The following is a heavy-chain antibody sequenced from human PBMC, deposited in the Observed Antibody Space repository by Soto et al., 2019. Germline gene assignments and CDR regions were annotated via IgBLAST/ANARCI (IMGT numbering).Heavy chain of an antibody. Sequence: EVQLVESGGGLVQPGGSLRLSCAASGFTFSSYWMHWVRQAPGKGLVWVSRINSDGCSTSYADSVKGRFTISRDNAKNTLYLQMNSLRAEDTAVYYCARRWAVAGLYYYYGMDVWGQGTTVTVSS. D-gene: IGHD6-19*01. J-gene: IGHJ6*02. CDR1: GFTFSSYW. CDR3: ARRWAVAGLYYYYGMDV. CDR2: INSDGCST. V-gene: IGHV3-74*01.